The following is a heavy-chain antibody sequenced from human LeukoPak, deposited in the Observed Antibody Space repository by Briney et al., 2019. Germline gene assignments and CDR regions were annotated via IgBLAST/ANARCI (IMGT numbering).Heavy chain of an antibody. CDR1: GFTFSSYA. CDR3: AREPDGYNSYYYDY. D-gene: IGHD5-24*01. CDR2: ISYDGSNK. Sequence: GGSLRLSCAASGFTFSSYAMHWVRQAPGKGLEWGAVISYDGSNKYYADSVKGRFTISRDNSKNTPYLQMNSLRAEDTAVYYCAREPDGYNSYYYDYWGQGTLVTVSS. J-gene: IGHJ4*02. V-gene: IGHV3-30*04.